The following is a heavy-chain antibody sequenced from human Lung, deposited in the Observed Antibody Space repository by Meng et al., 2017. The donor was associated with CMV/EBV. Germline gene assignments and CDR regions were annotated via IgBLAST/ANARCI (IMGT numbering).Heavy chain of an antibody. J-gene: IGHJ4*02. D-gene: IGHD5-24*01. V-gene: IGHV4-31*03. Sequence: VELQQSEPGRWNTSQTRSLTCTVSGGSIGSGGYYWSWVRQHPGKGLEWIGYIYYTGSTFYNPALMSRVTISVDTSKNQFSLMLIPATAADTAVYYCAREAGRDGYATPKFDYWGQGTLVTVSS. CDR1: GGSIGSGGYY. CDR2: IYYTGST. CDR3: AREAGRDGYATPKFDY.